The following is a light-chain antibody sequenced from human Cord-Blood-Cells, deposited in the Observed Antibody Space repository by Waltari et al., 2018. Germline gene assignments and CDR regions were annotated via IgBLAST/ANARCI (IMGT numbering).Light chain of an antibody. V-gene: IGKV1-39*01. Sequence: DLQMTPSPSSLSASVGDRVTITCRASQSISSYLNWDQQKPGKAPKLLIYAASSLQSGVPSRCSCSGSGTDFTLTISSLQPEDFATYYCQQSYSTPYTFGQGTKLEIK. CDR3: QQSYSTPYT. CDR1: QSISSY. J-gene: IGKJ2*01. CDR2: AAS.